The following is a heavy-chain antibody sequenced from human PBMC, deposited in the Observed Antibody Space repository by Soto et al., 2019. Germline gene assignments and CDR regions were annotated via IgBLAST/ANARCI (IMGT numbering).Heavy chain of an antibody. V-gene: IGHV1-8*01. J-gene: IGHJ4*02. CDR3: ARGLPCSGGSCYLSPFDY. D-gene: IGHD2-15*01. Sequence: ASVKVSCKASGYTFTSYDINWVRQATGQGLEWMGWMNPNSGNTGYAQKFQGRVTMTRNTSISTAYMELSSLRSEDTAVYYCARGLPCSGGSCYLSPFDYWGQGTLVTVSS. CDR2: MNPNSGNT. CDR1: GYTFTSYD.